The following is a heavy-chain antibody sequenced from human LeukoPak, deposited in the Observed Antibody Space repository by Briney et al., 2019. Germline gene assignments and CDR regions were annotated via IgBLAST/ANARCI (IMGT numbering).Heavy chain of an antibody. CDR2: ISGSGGST. D-gene: IGHD2-2*01. V-gene: IGHV3-23*01. Sequence: GGSLRLSCAASGFTFSSYWMSWVRQAPGKGLEWVSAISGSGGSTYYADSVKGRFTISRDNSKNTLYLQMNSLRAEDTAVYYCAKGQSIVVVPAAISGPDYYYYGMDVWGQGTTVTVSS. CDR3: AKGQSIVVVPAAISGPDYYYYGMDV. CDR1: GFTFSSYW. J-gene: IGHJ6*02.